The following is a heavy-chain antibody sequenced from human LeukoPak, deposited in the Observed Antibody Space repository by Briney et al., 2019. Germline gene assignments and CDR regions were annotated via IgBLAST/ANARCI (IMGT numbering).Heavy chain of an antibody. J-gene: IGHJ4*02. CDR2: ISYDGSNK. D-gene: IGHD2-8*01. Sequence: LTGGSLRLSCAASGFTFSSYAMHWVRQAPGKGLEWVAVISYDGSNKYYADSVKGRFTISRDNSKNTLYLQMNSLRAEDTAVYYCARALIGYYFDYWGQGTLVTVSS. V-gene: IGHV3-30*04. CDR3: ARALIGYYFDY. CDR1: GFTFSSYA.